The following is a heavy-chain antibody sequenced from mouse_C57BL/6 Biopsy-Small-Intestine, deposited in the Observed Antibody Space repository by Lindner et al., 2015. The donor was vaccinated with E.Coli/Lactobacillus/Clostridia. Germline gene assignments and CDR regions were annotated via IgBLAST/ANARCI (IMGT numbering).Heavy chain of an antibody. CDR2: IYPGDGDT. D-gene: IGHD4-1*01. J-gene: IGHJ4*01. Sequence: VQLQESGPELVKPGASVKISCKASGYAFSSSWMNWVKQRPGKGLEWIGRIYPGDGDTNYNGKFKGKATLTADKSSSTAYMQLSSLTSEDSAVYFCARSGGDWGGLYAMDYWGQGTSVTVSS. CDR1: GYAFSSSW. CDR3: ARSGGDWGGLYAMDY. V-gene: IGHV1-82*01.